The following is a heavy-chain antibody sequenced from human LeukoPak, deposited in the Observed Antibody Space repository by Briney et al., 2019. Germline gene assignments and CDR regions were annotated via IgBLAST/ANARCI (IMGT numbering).Heavy chain of an antibody. CDR3: ARESSLSLSAFDI. CDR2: INPNNGGT. V-gene: IGHV1-2*02. Sequence: GASVKVSCKASVYTFTGYYMHWVRQAPGQGLEWVGWINPNNGGTNYAQKFQGRVTMTRNTSISTAYMELSSLRSDDAAVYYCARESSLSLSAFDIWGQGTMVTVSS. CDR1: VYTFTGYY. J-gene: IGHJ3*02.